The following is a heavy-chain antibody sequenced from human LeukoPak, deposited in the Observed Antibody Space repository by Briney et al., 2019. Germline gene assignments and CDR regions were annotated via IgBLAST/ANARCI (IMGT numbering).Heavy chain of an antibody. CDR2: ISSSGSTI. J-gene: IGHJ5*02. CDR3: ARDRISAISRGWFDP. D-gene: IGHD2-21*01. CDR1: GFTFSDYY. V-gene: IGHV3-11*04. Sequence: GGSLRLSCAASGFTFSDYYMSWIRRAPGKGLEWVSYISSSGSTIYYADSVKGRFTISRDNAKNSLYLQMNSLRAEDAAVYYCARDRISAISRGWFDPWGQGTLVTVSS.